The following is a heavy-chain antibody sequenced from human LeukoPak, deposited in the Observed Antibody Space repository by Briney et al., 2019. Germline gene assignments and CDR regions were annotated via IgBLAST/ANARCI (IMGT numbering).Heavy chain of an antibody. V-gene: IGHV3-23*01. CDR1: GFTFSSYA. CDR2: ISGSGGRT. D-gene: IGHD3-22*01. CDR3: AKVFPYYDSSGRYFDY. Sequence: GGSLRLSCAASGFTFSSYAMSWVRQAPGKGLEWVSGISGSGGRTYYADSVKGRFTISRDNSKNTLYLQMNSLRAEDTAVYYCAKVFPYYDSSGRYFDYWGQGTLVTVSS. J-gene: IGHJ4*02.